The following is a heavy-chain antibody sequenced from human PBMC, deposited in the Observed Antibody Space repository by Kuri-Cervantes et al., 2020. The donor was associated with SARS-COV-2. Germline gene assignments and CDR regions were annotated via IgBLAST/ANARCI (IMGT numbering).Heavy chain of an antibody. CDR2: ISGSGGST. Sequence: GGSLRLSCAASGFTFSSYAMSWVRQAPGKGLEWVSAISGSGGSTYYADSVKGRFTISRDNSKNSLYLQTNSLRAEDTAVYYCARRFHQYQLPHWYFDPWGRGTLVTVSS. J-gene: IGHJ2*01. CDR1: GFTFSSYA. V-gene: IGHV3-23*01. D-gene: IGHD2-2*01. CDR3: ARRFHQYQLPHWYFDP.